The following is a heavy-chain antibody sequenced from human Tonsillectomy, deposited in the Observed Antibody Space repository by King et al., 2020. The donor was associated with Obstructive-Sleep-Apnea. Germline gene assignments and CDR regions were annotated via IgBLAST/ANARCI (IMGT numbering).Heavy chain of an antibody. CDR1: GFTFSSYG. Sequence: VQLVESGGGVVQPGRSLRLSCAASGFTFSSYGMHWVRQAPGKGLEWVAVIWYDGSNKYHADSVKGRFTISRDNSKNTLYLQMNSLRAEDTAVYYCAKDGIVGATRGYDAFDIWGQGTMVTVSS. D-gene: IGHD1-26*01. CDR2: IWYDGSNK. V-gene: IGHV3-33*06. CDR3: AKDGIVGATRGYDAFDI. J-gene: IGHJ3*02.